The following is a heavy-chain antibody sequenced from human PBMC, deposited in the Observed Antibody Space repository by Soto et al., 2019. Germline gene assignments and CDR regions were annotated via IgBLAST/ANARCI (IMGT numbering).Heavy chain of an antibody. CDR2: ISPNGGIT. CDR3: ERRGLDYGYDS. Sequence: PGGSLRLSCAASGFAFSIYAMHWVRQAPGRGLEFVSSISPNGGITYYADSVKGRFTISRDNSKNTLSLQMGSLRPEDMAVYYCERRGLDYGYDSSGQGTLVTVSS. V-gene: IGHV3-64*02. CDR1: GFAFSIYA. J-gene: IGHJ4*02. D-gene: IGHD4-17*01.